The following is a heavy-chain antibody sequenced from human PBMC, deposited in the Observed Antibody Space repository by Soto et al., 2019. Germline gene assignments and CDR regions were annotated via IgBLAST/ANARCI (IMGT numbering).Heavy chain of an antibody. V-gene: IGHV3-48*01. Sequence: GGSLRLSCAASGFTFSSYSMNWVRQAPGEGLEWVSYISSSSSTIYYADSVKGRFTISRDNAKNSLYLQMNSLRAEDTAVYYCAREGFLRFPNDAFDIWGQGTMVTVSS. CDR2: ISSSSSTI. J-gene: IGHJ3*02. D-gene: IGHD3-3*01. CDR1: GFTFSSYS. CDR3: AREGFLRFPNDAFDI.